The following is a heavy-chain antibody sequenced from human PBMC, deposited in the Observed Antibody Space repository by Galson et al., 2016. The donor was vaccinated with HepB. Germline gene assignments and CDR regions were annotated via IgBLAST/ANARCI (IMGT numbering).Heavy chain of an antibody. D-gene: IGHD1-26*01. Sequence: QSGAEVKKPGDSLKISCKTSGYSFTNYWIAWVRQMPGKGLEWMGIIYPRDSETRLNPSFEGLVTMSSDKSITTAYLQLINLKASDTAMYYCARVSSGTYYLMDYWGQGTLATVSS. J-gene: IGHJ4*02. V-gene: IGHV5-51*01. CDR3: ARVSSGTYYLMDY. CDR1: GYSFTNYW. CDR2: IYPRDSET.